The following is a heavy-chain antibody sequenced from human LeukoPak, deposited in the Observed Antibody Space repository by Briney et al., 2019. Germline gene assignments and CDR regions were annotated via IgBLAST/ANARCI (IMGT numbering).Heavy chain of an antibody. D-gene: IGHD3-10*01. V-gene: IGHV3-30-3*01. Sequence: GGSLRLSCAASGFTFSSYAMHWVRQAPGEGLEWVAVISYDGSNKYYADSVKGRFTISRDNSKNTLYLQMNSLRAEDTAVYYCARSRSYYGSGTVMGVWGQGTTVTVSS. CDR2: ISYDGSNK. J-gene: IGHJ6*02. CDR3: ARSRSYYGSGTVMGV. CDR1: GFTFSSYA.